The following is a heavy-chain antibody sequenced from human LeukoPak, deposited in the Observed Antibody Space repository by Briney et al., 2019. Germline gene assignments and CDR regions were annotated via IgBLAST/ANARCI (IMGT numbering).Heavy chain of an antibody. Sequence: GGSLRLSCAASGFSFTNAWMSWVRQAPGKGLEWVGRIKSKTDGRTIDYAAPVKGRFTISRDDSKNTLFLQMNSLKIEDTAVYYCTTVTLRPVGLWGQGTLVTVSS. J-gene: IGHJ4*02. CDR3: TTVTLRPVGL. D-gene: IGHD3-10*01. V-gene: IGHV3-15*05. CDR2: IKSKTDGRTI. CDR1: GFSFTNAW.